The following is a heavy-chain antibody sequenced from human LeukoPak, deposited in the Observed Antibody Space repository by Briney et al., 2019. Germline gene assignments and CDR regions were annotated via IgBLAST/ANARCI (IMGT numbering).Heavy chain of an antibody. CDR1: GVTFSSYA. D-gene: IGHD5-18*01. CDR3: AKDLYPEYSYARRDWFDP. J-gene: IGHJ5*02. V-gene: IGHV3-43*02. CDR2: ISGDGGST. Sequence: PGGSLRLSCAASGVTFSSYAMSWVRQAPGKGLEWVSLISGDGGSTYYADSVKGRFTISRDNSKNSLYLQMNSLRTEDTALYYCAKDLYPEYSYARRDWFDPWGQGTLVTVSS.